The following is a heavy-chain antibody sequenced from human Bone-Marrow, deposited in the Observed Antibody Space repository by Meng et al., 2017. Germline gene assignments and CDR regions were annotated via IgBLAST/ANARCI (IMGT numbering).Heavy chain of an antibody. J-gene: IGHJ4*01. CDR1: GFTFSNAW. Sequence: EWQLVESGGGFVKPGGSLRLSCAASGFTFSNAWMTWVRQAPGKGLEWIGRMKSNVDGGTVDYAAAVKGRFFISRDDSENTFYLQMNSLKTEDTAVYYCSGHVDYWGHGTLVTVSS. V-gene: IGHV3-15*01. CDR3: SGHVDY. CDR2: MKSNVDGGTV.